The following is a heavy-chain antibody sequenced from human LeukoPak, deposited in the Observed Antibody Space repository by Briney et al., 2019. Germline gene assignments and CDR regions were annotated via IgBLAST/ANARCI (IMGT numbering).Heavy chain of an antibody. CDR3: ARDVEMATTYYYYYGMDV. V-gene: IGHV4-61*02. J-gene: IGHJ6*02. D-gene: IGHD5-24*01. CDR2: IYTSGST. CDR1: GGSISSGSYY. Sequence: SETLSLTCTVSGGSISSGSYYWSWIRQPAGKGLEWIGRIYTSGSTNYNPSLKSRVTISVDTSKNQFSLKLSSVTAADTAVYYCARDVEMATTYYYYYGMDVWGQGTTVTVSS.